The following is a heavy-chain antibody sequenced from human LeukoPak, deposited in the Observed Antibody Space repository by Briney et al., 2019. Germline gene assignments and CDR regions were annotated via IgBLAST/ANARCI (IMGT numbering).Heavy chain of an antibody. V-gene: IGHV1-46*01. CDR1: GYTFTSYY. CDR2: INPSGGST. Sequence: ASVKVSCKASGYTFTSYYMHWVRQAPGQGLEWMGIINPSGGSTSYAQKFQGRVTMTRDTSTSTVYMELSSLRSEDTAVYYCARGFIGYCSSTSCYYYGMDVWGQGTTVTASS. D-gene: IGHD2-2*03. CDR3: ARGFIGYCSSTSCYYYGMDV. J-gene: IGHJ6*02.